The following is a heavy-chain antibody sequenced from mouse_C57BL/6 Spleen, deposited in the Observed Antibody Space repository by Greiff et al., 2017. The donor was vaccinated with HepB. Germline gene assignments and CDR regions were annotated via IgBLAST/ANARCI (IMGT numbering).Heavy chain of an antibody. Sequence: EVMLVDSGGGLVKPGGSLKLSCAASGFTFSSYAMSWVRQTPEKRLEWVATISDGGSYTYYPDNVKGRFTISRDNAKNNLYLQMSHLKSEDTAMYYCARDLGGASWFAYWGQGTLVTVSA. CDR3: ARDLGGASWFAY. V-gene: IGHV5-4*01. J-gene: IGHJ3*01. CDR1: GFTFSSYA. CDR2: ISDGGSYT.